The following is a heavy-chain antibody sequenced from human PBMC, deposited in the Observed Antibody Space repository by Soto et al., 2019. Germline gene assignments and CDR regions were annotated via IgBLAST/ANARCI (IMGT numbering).Heavy chain of an antibody. J-gene: IGHJ4*02. D-gene: IGHD3-22*01. CDR2: ISSSSSYI. Sequence: EVQLVESGGGLVKPGGSLRLSCAASGFTFSTYSMNWVRQAPGKGLEWVSFISSSSSYIYYADSVKGRFTISRDNAKNSLYLQMNSLRAEDTAVYYCARGPPGGVTMIVVPRDYWGQGTLVTVSS. CDR3: ARGPPGGVTMIVVPRDY. V-gene: IGHV3-21*01. CDR1: GFTFSTYS.